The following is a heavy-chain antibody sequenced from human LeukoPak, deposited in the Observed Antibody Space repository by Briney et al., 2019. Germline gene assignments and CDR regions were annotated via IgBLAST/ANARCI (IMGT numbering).Heavy chain of an antibody. Sequence: GGSLRLSCVASGITFSSNWHWVRQAPGKGLVWVSRIKSDGSSTSYTDSVKGRFTISRDSAKNTLYLQMNSLRVEDTAVYYCAPIGVGYWGQGTLVTVSS. CDR2: IKSDGSST. V-gene: IGHV3-74*01. D-gene: IGHD2-8*01. J-gene: IGHJ4*02. CDR3: APIGVGY. CDR1: GITFSSNW.